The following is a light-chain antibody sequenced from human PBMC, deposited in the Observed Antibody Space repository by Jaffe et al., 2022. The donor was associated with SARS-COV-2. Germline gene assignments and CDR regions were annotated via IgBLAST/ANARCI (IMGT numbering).Light chain of an antibody. J-gene: IGLJ2*01. CDR3: QSYDSSLSAVV. CDR1: SSNFGAGYV. CDR2: GDS. V-gene: IGLV1-40*01. Sequence: QSVLTQPPSVSGAPGQRVTISCTGSSSNFGAGYVVHWYQQLPGTAPKLLIYGDSNRPSGVPDRFSGSRSGTSASLAITGLQAEDEADYYCQSYDSSLSAVVFGGGTKLTVL.